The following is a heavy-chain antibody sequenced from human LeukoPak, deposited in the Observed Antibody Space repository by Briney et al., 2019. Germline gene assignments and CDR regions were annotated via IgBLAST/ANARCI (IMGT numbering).Heavy chain of an antibody. J-gene: IGHJ3*02. CDR3: ARAVPRRGHDI. V-gene: IGHV4-28*03. CDR2: IYYSGST. Sequence: SDTLSLTCAVSGYSISSSNWWGWIRQPPGKGLEWIGYIYYSGSTNYNPSLKSRVTISVDTSKNQFSLKLSSVTAADTAVYYCARAVPRRGHDIWGQGTMVTVSS. CDR1: GYSISSSNW.